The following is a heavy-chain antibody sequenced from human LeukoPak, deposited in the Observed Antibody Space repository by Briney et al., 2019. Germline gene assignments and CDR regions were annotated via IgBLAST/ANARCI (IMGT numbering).Heavy chain of an antibody. CDR1: GGSISSGSYY. CDR2: IYTSGST. J-gene: IGHJ5*02. D-gene: IGHD4-11*01. V-gene: IGHV4-61*02. CDR3: ARDGHMTNNAFNWFDP. Sequence: PSETLSLTCTVSGGSISSGSYYWSWIRQPAGKGLEWIGRIYTSGSTNYNPSLKSRVTISVDTSKNQFSLKLSSVTAADTAVYYCARDGHMTNNAFNWFDPWGQGTLVTVSS.